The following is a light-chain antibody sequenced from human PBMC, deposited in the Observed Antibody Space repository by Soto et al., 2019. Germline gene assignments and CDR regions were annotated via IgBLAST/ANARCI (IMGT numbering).Light chain of an antibody. Sequence: DIQMTQSPSSLSASIGDRVTITCRASQRISNYFNWYQQKPGKAPELLIYGASNLQSGVPSRFSGSGSGTEFTLTISSLQPEDVATYYCPQSYTTPYTFGQGTKLQI. CDR1: QRISNY. CDR2: GAS. CDR3: PQSYTTPYT. J-gene: IGKJ2*01. V-gene: IGKV1-39*01.